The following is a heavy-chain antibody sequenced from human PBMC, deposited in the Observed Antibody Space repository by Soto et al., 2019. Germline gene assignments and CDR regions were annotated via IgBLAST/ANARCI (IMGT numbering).Heavy chain of an antibody. CDR1: GGTFSSYA. Sequence: QVQLVQSGAEVTKPGSSVKVSCKASGGTFSSYAISWVRQAPGQGLEWMGGIIPIFGTANYAQKFQGRVTITSDESTSTADMELSSLRSEDTAVYYCARDNLRTYGMGVWGQGTTVTVSS. J-gene: IGHJ6*02. CDR2: IIPIFGTA. CDR3: ARDNLRTYGMGV. D-gene: IGHD5-12*01. V-gene: IGHV1-69*01.